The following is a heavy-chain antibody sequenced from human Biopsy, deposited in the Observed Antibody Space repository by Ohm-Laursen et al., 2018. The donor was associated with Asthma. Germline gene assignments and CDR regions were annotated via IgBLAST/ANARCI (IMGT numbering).Heavy chain of an antibody. CDR2: ISFDGTNR. V-gene: IGHV3-30*18. Sequence: SLRLSCSASGFTFSNYGMHWVRQAPGKGLEWVAVISFDGTNRNYTDSVKGRFTISRDNSRNTLHLEMNSLRAEDTAVYFCAKEVFPGWELRRGPDSWGQGTLVTVSA. CDR3: AKEVFPGWELRRGPDS. J-gene: IGHJ4*02. CDR1: GFTFSNYG. D-gene: IGHD1-26*01.